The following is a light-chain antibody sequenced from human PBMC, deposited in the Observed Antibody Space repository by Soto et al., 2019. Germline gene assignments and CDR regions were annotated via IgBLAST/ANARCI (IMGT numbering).Light chain of an antibody. Sequence: SVLTQPASVSGSPGQSITISCTGTNNLVSWYQQHPGKAPKVVLYEGTKRPSGVSNRFSGSNSGSTASLTISGLQAEDEAHYFCCAYVGARSYVFGPGTKLTVL. CDR2: EGT. CDR1: NNL. CDR3: CAYVGARSYV. J-gene: IGLJ1*01. V-gene: IGLV2-23*01.